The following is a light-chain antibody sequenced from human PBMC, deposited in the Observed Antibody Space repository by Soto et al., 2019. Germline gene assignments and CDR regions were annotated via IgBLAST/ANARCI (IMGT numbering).Light chain of an antibody. Sequence: DLQVTQSPSSLSASVGDRVTITCRASQSISNYLNWYQQKPGKAPKLLIYAASSLQTGVPSRFSGSGSGTDFTLTISSLQPEDFATYYCQQSYITPLTFGPGTKVDI. CDR2: AAS. J-gene: IGKJ3*01. CDR1: QSISNY. V-gene: IGKV1-39*01. CDR3: QQSYITPLT.